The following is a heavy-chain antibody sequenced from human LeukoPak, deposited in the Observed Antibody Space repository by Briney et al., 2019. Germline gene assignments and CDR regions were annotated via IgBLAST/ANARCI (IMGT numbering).Heavy chain of an antibody. Sequence: PGGSLRLSCVASGFTFSGYEMNWVRRAPGKGLEWVSYICASGRTIYYVDSVKGRFAISRDNSKNSLYLQMDSLRVEDTAVYYCVRDPSYGSSWYYYMDVWGKGTTVTISS. D-gene: IGHD6-13*01. CDR2: ICASGRTI. V-gene: IGHV3-48*03. J-gene: IGHJ6*03. CDR1: GFTFSGYE. CDR3: VRDPSYGSSWYYYMDV.